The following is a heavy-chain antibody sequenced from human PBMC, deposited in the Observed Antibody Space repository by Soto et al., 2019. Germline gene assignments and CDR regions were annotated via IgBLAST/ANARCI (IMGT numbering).Heavy chain of an antibody. CDR2: IYYTGAT. J-gene: IGHJ5*02. D-gene: IGHD2-15*01. CDR1: GGSIDSYY. CDR3: ARGFCSGGSCFWFDP. Sequence: QVQLQESGPGLVKPSETLSLTCTVSGGSIDSYYWSWIRQPPRKGLEYIGYIYYTGATNYNLSLSSRVTIALDTSRSQFSLILTSVTAADTAVYYCARGFCSGGSCFWFDPWGQGTLVTVSS. V-gene: IGHV4-59*01.